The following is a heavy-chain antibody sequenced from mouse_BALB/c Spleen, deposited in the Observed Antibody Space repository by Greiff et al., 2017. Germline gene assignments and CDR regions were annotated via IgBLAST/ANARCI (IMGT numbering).Heavy chain of an antibody. D-gene: IGHD1-2*01. CDR3: ARIHYYEYFDV. CDR2: IYPGDGDT. CDR1: GYAFSSYW. V-gene: IGHV1-80*01. J-gene: IGHJ1*01. Sequence: VQLQESGAELVRPGSSVKISCKASGYAFSSYWMNWVKQRPGQGLEWIGQIYPGDGDTNYNGKFKGKATLTADKSSSTAYMQLSSLTSEDSAVYFCARIHYYEYFDVWGAGTTVTVSS.